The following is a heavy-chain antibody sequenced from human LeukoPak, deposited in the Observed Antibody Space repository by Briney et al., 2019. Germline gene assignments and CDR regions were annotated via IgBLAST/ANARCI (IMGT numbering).Heavy chain of an antibody. Sequence: GGSLRLSCAASGFTFSSYWMSWIRQAPGKGLEWVSYISSSGSTIYYADSVKGRFTISRDNAKNSLYLQMNSLRAEDTAVYYCARTTYYYGSGSYENWFDPWGQGTLVTVSS. CDR3: ARTTYYYGSGSYENWFDP. CDR1: GFTFSSYW. CDR2: ISSSGSTI. J-gene: IGHJ5*02. D-gene: IGHD3-10*01. V-gene: IGHV3-11*01.